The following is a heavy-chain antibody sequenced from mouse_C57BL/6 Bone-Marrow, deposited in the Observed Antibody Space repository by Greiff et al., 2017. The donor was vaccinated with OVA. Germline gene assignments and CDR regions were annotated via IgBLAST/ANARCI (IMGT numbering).Heavy chain of an antibody. CDR3: ARGTTVDY. V-gene: IGHV1-20*01. CDR2: INPYNGDT. Sequence: EVHLVESGPELVKPGDSVKISCKASGYSFTGYFMNWVMQSHGKSLEWIGRINPYNGDTFYNQKFKGKATLTVDKSSSTAHMELRSLTSEDSAVYYCARGTTVDYWGQGTTLTVSS. CDR1: GYSFTGYF. J-gene: IGHJ2*01. D-gene: IGHD2-12*01.